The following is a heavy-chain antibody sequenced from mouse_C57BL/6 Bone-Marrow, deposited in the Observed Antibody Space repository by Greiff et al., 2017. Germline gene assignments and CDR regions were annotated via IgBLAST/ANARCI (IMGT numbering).Heavy chain of an antibody. J-gene: IGHJ2*01. CDR1: GFTFSSYA. CDR3: ARVPYYYGFDY. Sequence: DVKLVESGGGLVKPGGSLKLSCAASGFTFSSYAMSWVRQTPEKRLEWVATISDGGSYTYYPDNVKGRFTISRDNAKNNPYLQMSHLKSEDTAMYYCARVPYYYGFDYWGQGTTLTVSS. V-gene: IGHV5-4*03. D-gene: IGHD1-1*01. CDR2: ISDGGSYT.